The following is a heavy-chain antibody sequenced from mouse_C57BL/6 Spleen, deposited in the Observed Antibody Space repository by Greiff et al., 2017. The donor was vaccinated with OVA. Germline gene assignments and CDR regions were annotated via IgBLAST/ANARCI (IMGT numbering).Heavy chain of an antibody. J-gene: IGHJ2*01. Sequence: VQLQQPGAELVKPGASVKLSCKASGYTFTSYWMQWVKQRPGQGLEWIGEIDPSDSYTNYNQKFKGKATLTVDTSSSTAYMQLSSLTSEDSAVYYCARYPITTVVATDYWGQGTTLTVSS. V-gene: IGHV1-50*01. CDR3: ARYPITTVVATDY. CDR2: IDPSDSYT. D-gene: IGHD1-1*01. CDR1: GYTFTSYW.